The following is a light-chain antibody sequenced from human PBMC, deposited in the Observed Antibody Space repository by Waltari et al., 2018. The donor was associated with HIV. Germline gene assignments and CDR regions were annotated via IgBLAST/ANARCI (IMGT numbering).Light chain of an antibody. CDR1: SSDVGSYNL. CDR3: CSYAGSSTL. Sequence: QSALTQPASVSGSPGQSITISCTGTSSDVGSYNLVSWYQQHPGKAPKLMIYEVSKRPSGVSNRFSGSKSGNTASLTISGLQAEDEADYYCCSYAGSSTLFGGGTKLTVL. CDR2: EVS. V-gene: IGLV2-23*02. J-gene: IGLJ3*02.